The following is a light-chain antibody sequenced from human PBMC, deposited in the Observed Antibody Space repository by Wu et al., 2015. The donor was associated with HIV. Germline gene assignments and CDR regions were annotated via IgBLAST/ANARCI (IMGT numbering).Light chain of an antibody. J-gene: IGKJ4*01. CDR2: DAS. Sequence: EIVLTQSPDTLSVSVGERVTLSCRASQSVSSYLAWYQQKPGQAPRLLIFDASNRATGIPARFSGSGSGTDFTLTISSLEPEDFAVYYCQQRTNWPLTFGGGTKVEIK. CDR1: QSVSSY. CDR3: QQRTNWPLT. V-gene: IGKV3-11*01.